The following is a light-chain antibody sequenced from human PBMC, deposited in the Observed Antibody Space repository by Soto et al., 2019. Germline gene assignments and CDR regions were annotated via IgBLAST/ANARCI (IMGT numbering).Light chain of an antibody. Sequence: VRTQPPSVSAAPGQKVTISCSVSSSNIGNNYVSWYQQLPGTAPKLLIYDNNKRPSGIPDRFSGSKSGTSATLGITGLQTGDEADYYCGTWDSSLSAYVFGTGTKVTVL. J-gene: IGLJ1*01. CDR1: SSNIGNNY. CDR2: DNN. CDR3: GTWDSSLSAYV. V-gene: IGLV1-51*01.